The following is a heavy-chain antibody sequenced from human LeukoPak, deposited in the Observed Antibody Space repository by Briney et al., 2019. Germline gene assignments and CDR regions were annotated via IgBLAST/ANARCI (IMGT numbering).Heavy chain of an antibody. CDR1: GFTFSTYT. J-gene: IGHJ4*02. Sequence: GGSLRLSCAASGFTFSTYTMNWVRQAPGKGLEWVSSISSRRAYIYYADSVKGRFTISRDNAKNSLYLQMNSLGAEDTAVYYCASTDSSSWYLDYWGQGALVTVSS. V-gene: IGHV3-21*04. D-gene: IGHD6-13*01. CDR3: ASTDSSSWYLDY. CDR2: ISSRRAYI.